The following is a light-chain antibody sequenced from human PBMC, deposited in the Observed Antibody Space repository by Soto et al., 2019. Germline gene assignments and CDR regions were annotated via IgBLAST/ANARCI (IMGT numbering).Light chain of an antibody. CDR1: ESVDFH. CDR3: QQYGSSPPIT. J-gene: IGKJ5*01. Sequence: VLTQSPATLSLSPGKRATLSCRASESVDFHLAWYQQKPGQAPRLLIYDASVRATGTPARFSGSGSGTAFTLTISRLEPEDFAVYYCQQYGSSPPITFGQGTRLEIK. CDR2: DAS. V-gene: IGKV3-20*01.